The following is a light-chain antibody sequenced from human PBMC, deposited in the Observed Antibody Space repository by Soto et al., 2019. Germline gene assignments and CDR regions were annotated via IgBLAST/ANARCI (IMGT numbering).Light chain of an antibody. CDR1: QGIRSS. Sequence: IQLTQSPSSLSASVGDSVTITCRASQGIRSSLAWYQQKPGIAPKLLIYTASTLQSGVPSRFSGSGSGTYFTLTISSLQPEDFATYYCQQINAYPITFGQGTRLEI. V-gene: IGKV1-9*01. J-gene: IGKJ5*01. CDR3: QQINAYPIT. CDR2: TAS.